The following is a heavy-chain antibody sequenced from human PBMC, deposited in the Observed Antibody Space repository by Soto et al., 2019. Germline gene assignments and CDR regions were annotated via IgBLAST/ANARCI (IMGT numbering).Heavy chain of an antibody. J-gene: IGHJ6*03. CDR2: ISAYNGNT. CDR1: GYTFTSYG. CDR3: ARLHCTNGVCYTIPWYYYYYMDV. Sequence: ASVKVSCKASGYTFTSYGISWVRQAPGQGLEWMGWISAYNGNTNYAQKLQGRVTMTTDTSTSTAYMELRSLRSDDTAVYYCARLHCTNGVCYTIPWYYYYYMDVWGKGTTVTVSS. V-gene: IGHV1-18*01. D-gene: IGHD2-8*01.